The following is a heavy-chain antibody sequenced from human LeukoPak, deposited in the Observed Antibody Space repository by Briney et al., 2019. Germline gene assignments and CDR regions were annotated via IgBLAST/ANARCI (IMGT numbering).Heavy chain of an antibody. CDR2: INPNSGGT. V-gene: IGHV1-2*02. J-gene: IGHJ4*02. D-gene: IGHD6-6*01. CDR3: ARALMSSIAARSVDY. Sequence: GASVKVSCKASGYTFTGYYMHWVRQAPGQGLEWMGWINPNSGGTNYARKFQGRVTMTRDTSISTAYMELSRLRSDDTAVYYCARALMSSIAARSVDYWGQGTLVTVSS. CDR1: GYTFTGYY.